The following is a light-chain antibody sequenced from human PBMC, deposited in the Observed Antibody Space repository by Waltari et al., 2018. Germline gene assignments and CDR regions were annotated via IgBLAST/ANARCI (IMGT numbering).Light chain of an antibody. CDR2: DAP. V-gene: IGKV1-5*01. CDR1: EDINTW. Sequence: DVQMTQSPSTLSASVGDRVTIPCRASEDINTWLAWYQQKPGKAPKLLISDAPSLKSGVPSRFSGSGSGTDFTLTITSMQPDDFATYYCQHYKNFPLTFGGGTNVEV. J-gene: IGKJ4*01. CDR3: QHYKNFPLT.